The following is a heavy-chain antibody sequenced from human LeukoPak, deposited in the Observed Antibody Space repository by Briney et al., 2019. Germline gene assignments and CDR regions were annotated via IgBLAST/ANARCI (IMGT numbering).Heavy chain of an antibody. CDR3: ATSTFGRGWHDSDAFDI. D-gene: IGHD6-19*01. Sequence: GASVKVSGKASGYTFTYRYLHWVRQAPGQALEWMGWITPFNGNTNYAQKFQDRVTITRDRSMSTAYMELSSLRSEDTAMYYCATSTFGRGWHDSDAFDIWGQGTMVTVSS. CDR2: ITPFNGNT. J-gene: IGHJ3*02. CDR1: GYTFTYRY. V-gene: IGHV1-45*02.